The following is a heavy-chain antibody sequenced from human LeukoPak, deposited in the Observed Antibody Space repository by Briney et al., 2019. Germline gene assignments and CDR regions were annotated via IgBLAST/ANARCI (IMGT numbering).Heavy chain of an antibody. D-gene: IGHD3-16*01. CDR1: GFTFNNYA. CDR2: ISGSGGSA. J-gene: IGHJ4*02. V-gene: IGHV3-23*01. Sequence: GGSLRLSCAASGFTFNNYAMNWVRQAPGKGLEWVSGISGSGGSANYADSVKGRFTISRDNSKNTLYLQMNSLRADDTAVYYCAKVMGGYFDCWGQGTLVTVSS. CDR3: AKVMGGYFDC.